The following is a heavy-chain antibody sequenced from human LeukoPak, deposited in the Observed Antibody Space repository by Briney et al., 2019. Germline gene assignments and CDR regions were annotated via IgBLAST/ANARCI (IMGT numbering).Heavy chain of an antibody. Sequence: PSQTLSLTCTVSGGSISSGSYYWSWIRQPAGKGLEWIGRIYTSGSTNYNPSLKSRVTISVDTSKNQFSLKLNSVTAADTAVYYCARHSGSGWYLIDYWGQGTLVTVSS. V-gene: IGHV4-61*02. CDR2: IYTSGST. CDR1: GGSISSGSYY. J-gene: IGHJ4*02. CDR3: ARHSGSGWYLIDY. D-gene: IGHD6-19*01.